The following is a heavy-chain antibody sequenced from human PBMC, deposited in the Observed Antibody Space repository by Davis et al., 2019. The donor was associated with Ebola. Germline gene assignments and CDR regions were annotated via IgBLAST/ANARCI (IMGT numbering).Heavy chain of an antibody. Sequence: MPSETLSLTCTVSGGSISNYYWSWIRQPPGKGLEWIGEINHSGSTNYNPSLKSRVTISVDTSKNQFSLKLSSVTAADTAVYYCARVGVVAAPYYYYGMDVWGQGTTVTVSS. J-gene: IGHJ6*02. CDR1: GGSISNYY. V-gene: IGHV4-34*01. CDR3: ARVGVVAAPYYYYGMDV. CDR2: INHSGST. D-gene: IGHD2-15*01.